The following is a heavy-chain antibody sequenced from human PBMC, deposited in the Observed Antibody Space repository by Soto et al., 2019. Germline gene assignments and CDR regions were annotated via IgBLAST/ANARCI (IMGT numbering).Heavy chain of an antibody. CDR1: GFTFSTYW. J-gene: IGHJ4*02. D-gene: IGHD6-19*01. CDR2: IKQDETEK. Sequence: EVQLVESGGGLVQPGGSLRLSCAASGFTFSTYWMTWVRQAPGKGLEWVANIKQDETEKYYVDSVKGRFTISRDNAKNSLYLQMNSLRVEDTAVYYCARVIAVAGIFDYWGQGTLVTVSS. CDR3: ARVIAVAGIFDY. V-gene: IGHV3-7*04.